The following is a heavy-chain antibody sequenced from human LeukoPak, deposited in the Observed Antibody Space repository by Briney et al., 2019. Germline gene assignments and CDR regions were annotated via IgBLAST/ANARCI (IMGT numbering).Heavy chain of an antibody. D-gene: IGHD3-10*01. CDR3: AGEQGRGLSGNGGGLFASYYTYYYMDV. CDR2: INPSDGAT. V-gene: IGHV1-46*01. J-gene: IGHJ6*03. CDR1: GYTFTMYY. Sequence: ASVKVSCKASGYTFTMYYIHWVRQAPGQGLEWMGMINPSDGATTYAQRFQGRVTMTRDMSTTTVYMDLRSLRSEDTAVYFCAGEQGRGLSGNGGGLFASYYTYYYMDVWGRGTTVTVSS.